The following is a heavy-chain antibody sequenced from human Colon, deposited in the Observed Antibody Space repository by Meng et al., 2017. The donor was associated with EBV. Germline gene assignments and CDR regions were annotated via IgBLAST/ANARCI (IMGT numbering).Heavy chain of an antibody. CDR3: AKVRDISSDSSSYYDY. CDR1: GYTFTGYY. Sequence: AEVKKPGASVKVSCKASGYTFTGYYLHWVRQAPGQGLEWMGWINPNSGGTNYAQKFQGRVTMTRDTPISTAYMELSRLRSDDTAIYYCAKVRDISSDSSSYYDYWGQGTLVTVSS. CDR2: INPNSGGT. D-gene: IGHD3-22*01. V-gene: IGHV1-2*02. J-gene: IGHJ4*02.